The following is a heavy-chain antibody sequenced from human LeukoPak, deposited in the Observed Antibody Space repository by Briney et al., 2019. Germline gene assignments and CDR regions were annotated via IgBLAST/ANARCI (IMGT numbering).Heavy chain of an antibody. D-gene: IGHD5-24*01. CDR1: GFTFSDYY. V-gene: IGHV3-11*06. CDR3: ARPAGGYSLDY. Sequence: GGSLRLSCAASGFTFSDYYMSWIRQVPGKGLERVSYISSSGSHTNYADSVKGRFTISRDNAKNSLYLQMNTLRVGDTAIYFCARPAGGYSLDYWGQGTLVTVSS. J-gene: IGHJ4*02. CDR2: ISSSGSHT.